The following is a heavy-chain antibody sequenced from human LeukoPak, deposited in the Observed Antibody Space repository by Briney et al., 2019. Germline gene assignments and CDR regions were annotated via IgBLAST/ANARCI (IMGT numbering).Heavy chain of an antibody. V-gene: IGHV3-23*01. CDR2: ISGSGGST. CDR1: GFTFSSYA. D-gene: IGHD6-6*01. J-gene: IGHJ4*01. CDR3: AKDLAYSSSSFFDY. Sequence: AGGSLRLSCAASGFTFSSYAMSWVRQAPGKGLEWVSAISGSGGSTYYADSVKGRFTISRDNSKNTLYLQMSSLRAEDTAVYYCAKDLAYSSSSFFDYWGHGTLVTVSS.